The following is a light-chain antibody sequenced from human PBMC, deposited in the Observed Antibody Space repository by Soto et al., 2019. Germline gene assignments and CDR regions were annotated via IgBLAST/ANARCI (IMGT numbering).Light chain of an antibody. J-gene: IGKJ5*01. CDR2: KAS. CDR1: QTISRW. V-gene: IGKV1-5*03. CDR3: QQYNNWPSIT. Sequence: DIQMTQSPSALSGSVGDRVTITCRASQTISRWLAWYQQKPGKAPKLLIYKASTLKSGVPSRFSGSGSGTEFTLTISSLQSEDFAVYYCQQYNNWPSITFGQGTRLEI.